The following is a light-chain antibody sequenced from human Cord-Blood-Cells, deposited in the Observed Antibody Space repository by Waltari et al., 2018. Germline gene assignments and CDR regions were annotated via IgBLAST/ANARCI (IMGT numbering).Light chain of an antibody. CDR3: QAWDSSTVV. CDR1: NLGDKY. CDR2: QDS. V-gene: IGLV3-1*01. Sequence: SYELTQPPSVSVSPGQTASITCSGDNLGDKYACWYQQKPSQSPLLVIYQDSKRPSGIPERFSGSNAGNTATLTISGTQAMDEADYYCQAWDSSTVVFGGGTKLTVL. J-gene: IGLJ2*01.